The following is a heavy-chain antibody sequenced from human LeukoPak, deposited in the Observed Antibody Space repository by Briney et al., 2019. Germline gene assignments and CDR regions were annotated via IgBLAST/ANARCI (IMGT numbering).Heavy chain of an antibody. CDR2: INHSGST. CDR3: ARVVGFRGVVPAAIRGTLFDY. CDR1: GGSFSGYY. Sequence: SETLSLTCAVYGGSFSGYYWSWIRQPPGKGLEWIGEINHSGSTNYNPSLKSRVTISVDTSKNQFSLKLSSVTAADTAVYYCARVVGFRGVVPAAIRGTLFDYWGQGTLVTVSS. D-gene: IGHD2-2*02. V-gene: IGHV4-34*01. J-gene: IGHJ4*02.